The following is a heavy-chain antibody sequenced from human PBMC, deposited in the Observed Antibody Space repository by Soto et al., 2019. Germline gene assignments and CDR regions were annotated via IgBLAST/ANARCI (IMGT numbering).Heavy chain of an antibody. J-gene: IGHJ6*03. CDR3: AKDNGDQLLYLYYYMDV. CDR2: ISYDGSNK. V-gene: IGHV3-30*18. CDR1: GFTFSSYG. Sequence: QVQLVESGGGVVQPGRSLRLSCAASGFTFSSYGMHWVRQAPGKGLEWVAVISYDGSNKYYADSVKGRFTISRDNSKNTLYLQMNSLRAEDTAVYYCAKDNGDQLLYLYYYMDVWGKGTTVTVSS. D-gene: IGHD2-2*02.